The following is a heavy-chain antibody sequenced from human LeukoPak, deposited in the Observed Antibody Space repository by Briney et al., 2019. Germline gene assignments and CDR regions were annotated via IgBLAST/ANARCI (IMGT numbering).Heavy chain of an antibody. CDR1: GFTFSSYW. CDR2: IKQDGSEK. J-gene: IGHJ4*02. D-gene: IGHD3-3*01. V-gene: IGHV3-7*01. CDR3: ARDLGIDDFWSGF. Sequence: PGGSLRLSCAASGFTFSSYWMSWVRQAPGKGLEWVANIKQDGSEKYYVDSVKGRFTISRDNAKNSLYLQMNSLRAEDTAVYYCARDLGIDDFWSGFWGQGTLVTVSS.